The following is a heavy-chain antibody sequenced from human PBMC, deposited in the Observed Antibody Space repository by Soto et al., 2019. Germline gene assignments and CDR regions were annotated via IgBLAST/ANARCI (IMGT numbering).Heavy chain of an antibody. J-gene: IGHJ4*02. D-gene: IGHD1-26*01. CDR2: TYYRSKWYN. Sequence: SQTLSLTCAISGDSVSSKRAAWNWSRQSPSRGLEWLGRTYYRSKWYNEYAVSVKSRIIINPDTSKDQFSLQLNSVTPEDTAVYYCARSGNEGAVDYWGQGTLVTVSS. V-gene: IGHV6-1*01. CDR3: ARSGNEGAVDY. CDR1: GDSVSSKRAA.